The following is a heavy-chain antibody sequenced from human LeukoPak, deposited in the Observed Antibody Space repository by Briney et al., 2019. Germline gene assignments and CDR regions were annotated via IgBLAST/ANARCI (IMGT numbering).Heavy chain of an antibody. CDR2: ISGSGGST. Sequence: GGSLRLSCAASGFIFSSYAMSWVRQAPGKGLEWVSAISGSGGSTYYADSVKGRFTISRDNSKNTLYLQMNSLRAEDTAVYYCASVYYYDSSGYSSFDYWGQGTLVTVSS. CDR1: GFIFSSYA. J-gene: IGHJ4*02. CDR3: ASVYYYDSSGYSSFDY. V-gene: IGHV3-23*01. D-gene: IGHD3-22*01.